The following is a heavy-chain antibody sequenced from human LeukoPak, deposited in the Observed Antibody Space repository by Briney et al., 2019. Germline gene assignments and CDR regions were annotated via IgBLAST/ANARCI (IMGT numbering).Heavy chain of an antibody. CDR1: GGSISRGSYY. J-gene: IGHJ4*02. CDR2: IYTSGST. V-gene: IGHV4-61*02. CDR3: ARDYGRACYFDY. D-gene: IGHD3-10*01. Sequence: SQTLSLTCTVSGGSISRGSYYWSWIRQPAGKGLEWIGRIYTSGSTNYNPSLKSRVTISVDTSKNQFSLKLSSVTAEDTAVYYCARDYGRACYFDYLGQGTLVTVSS.